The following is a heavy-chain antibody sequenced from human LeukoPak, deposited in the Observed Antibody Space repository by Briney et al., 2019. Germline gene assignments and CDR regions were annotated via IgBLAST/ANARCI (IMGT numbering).Heavy chain of an antibody. CDR1: GGSISSSSYY. CDR2: IYTSGST. Sequence: SETLSLTCTVSGGSISSSSYYWSWIRQPAGKGLEWIGRIYTSGSTNYNPSLRSRVTISVDKSKNQFSLKLSSVTAADTAVYYCARDGLASLSSDYWGQGTLVTVSS. J-gene: IGHJ4*02. D-gene: IGHD2/OR15-2a*01. V-gene: IGHV4-61*02. CDR3: ARDGLASLSSDY.